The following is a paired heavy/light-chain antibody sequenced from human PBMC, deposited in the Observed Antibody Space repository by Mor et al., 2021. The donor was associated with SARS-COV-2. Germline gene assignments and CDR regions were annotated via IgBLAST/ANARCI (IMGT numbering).Heavy chain of an antibody. CDR2: INPGDSST. J-gene: IGHJ5*02. CDR1: GYSFTSYS. V-gene: IGHV5-10-1*03. Sequence: EIQLLQSGAELKKPGESLRISCQGSGYSFTSYSINWVRQKPGAGLEWMGTINPGDSSTKYSPSFQGHVTISSDKSINTAYLQWSSLKASDTAIYFCATSLIMVYTIQEVNWLEPWGQGTLVTVSS. CDR3: ATSLIMVYTIQEVNWLEP. D-gene: IGHD2-8*01.
Light chain of an antibody. Sequence: QSVLTQPPSLSAAPGQKVTISCSGTNSNIETYYVSWYQQFPGTAPKVLIYDNHKRPSGISGRFSGSKSGTSATLDIIGLQTGDEGDYYCGTWDDSLNAWIFGGGTKLTVL. V-gene: IGLV1-51*01. CDR2: DNH. CDR1: NSNIETYY. J-gene: IGLJ2*01. CDR3: GTWDDSLNAWI.